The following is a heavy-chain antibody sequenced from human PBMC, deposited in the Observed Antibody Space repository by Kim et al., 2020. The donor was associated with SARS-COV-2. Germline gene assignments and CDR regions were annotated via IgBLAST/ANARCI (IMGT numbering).Heavy chain of an antibody. V-gene: IGHV3-23*01. CDR3: AKGGIAAAGTLGY. J-gene: IGHJ4*02. CDR1: GFTFSSYA. Sequence: GGSLRLSCAASGFTFSSYALSWVRQAPGKGLEWVSAISGSGGSTYYADSVKGRFTISRDNSKNTLYLQMNSLRAEDTAEYYCAKGGIAAAGTLGYWGQGTLVTVSS. D-gene: IGHD6-13*01. CDR2: ISGSGGST.